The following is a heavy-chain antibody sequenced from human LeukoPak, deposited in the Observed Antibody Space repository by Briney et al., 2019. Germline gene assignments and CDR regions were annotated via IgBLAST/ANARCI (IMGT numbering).Heavy chain of an antibody. D-gene: IGHD6-13*01. J-gene: IGHJ4*02. CDR3: ASCGIRGYSSSWYGDY. V-gene: IGHV3-23*01. CDR2: ISGSGDET. CDR1: GLTFSNYA. Sequence: GGSLRLSCAASGLTFSNYAMSWVRQAPGKGLEWVSKISGSGDETYYADSVKGRLTISRDNSKNTLYLQMNSLRAEDTAVYYCASCGIRGYSSSWYGDYWGQGTLVTVSS.